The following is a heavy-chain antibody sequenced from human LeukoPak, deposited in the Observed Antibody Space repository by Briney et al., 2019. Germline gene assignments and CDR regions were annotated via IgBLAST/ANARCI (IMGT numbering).Heavy chain of an antibody. CDR1: GYSISRGFY. J-gene: IGHJ4*02. V-gene: IGHV4-38-2*01. CDR2: IFPNGNT. Sequence: SETLSLTCSVSGYSISRGFYWGWIRQPPGKGLEWIVSIFPNGNTYYSPSLKSRVTISVDTSKNLFSLKLSSVTAADTAVYYCAGFWFGEFNLDFWGQGTLVSVSS. CDR3: AGFWFGEFNLDF. D-gene: IGHD3-10*01.